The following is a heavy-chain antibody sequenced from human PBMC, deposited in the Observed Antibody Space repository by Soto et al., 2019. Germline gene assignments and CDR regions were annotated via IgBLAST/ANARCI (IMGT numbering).Heavy chain of an antibody. V-gene: IGHV5-10-1*01. CDR3: ARLGHCSRTNCYGADY. CDR2: IEPSDSYT. J-gene: IGHJ4*02. Sequence: QMPGKGLEWMGRIEPSDSYTNYSPSFQGHVIISADQSISTVYLQWSSLKASDTAMYYCARLGHCSRTNCYGADYWGQGTLVTVSS. D-gene: IGHD2-2*01.